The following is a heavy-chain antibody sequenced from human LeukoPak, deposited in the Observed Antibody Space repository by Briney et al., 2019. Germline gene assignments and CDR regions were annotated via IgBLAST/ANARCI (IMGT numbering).Heavy chain of an antibody. D-gene: IGHD2-2*01. V-gene: IGHV1-69*13. CDR1: GGTFSSYA. Sequence: SVKVSCKASGGTFSSYAISWVRQAPGQGLEWMGGIIPIFGTANYAQKFQGRVTITADESTSTAYMELSSLRSEDTAVYYCAREEQCSSTSCYSNWFDPWGQGTLVTVSS. J-gene: IGHJ5*02. CDR3: AREEQCSSTSCYSNWFDP. CDR2: IIPIFGTA.